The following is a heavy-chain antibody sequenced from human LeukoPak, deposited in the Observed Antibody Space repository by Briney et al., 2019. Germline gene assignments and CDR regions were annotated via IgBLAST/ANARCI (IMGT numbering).Heavy chain of an antibody. D-gene: IGHD2-2*01. CDR1: GGSISSSSYY. CDR2: IYYSGCT. CDR3: ARQKRYQLLLGSHFDY. J-gene: IGHJ4*02. Sequence: PSETLSLTCTVSGGSISSSSYYWGWIRQPPGKGLEWIGSIYYSGCTYYNPSLKSRVTISVDTSKNQFSLKLSSVTAADTAVYYCARQKRYQLLLGSHFDYWGQGTLVTVSS. V-gene: IGHV4-39*01.